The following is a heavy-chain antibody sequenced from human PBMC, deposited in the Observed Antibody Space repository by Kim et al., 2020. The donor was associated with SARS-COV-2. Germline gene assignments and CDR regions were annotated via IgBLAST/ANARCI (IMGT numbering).Heavy chain of an antibody. CDR2: ISSSSSYI. D-gene: IGHD3-3*01. J-gene: IGHJ5*02. V-gene: IGHV3-21*01. CDR1: GFTFSSYS. Sequence: GGSLRLSCAASGFTFSSYSMNWVRQAPGKGLEWVSSISSSSSYIYYADSVKGRFTISRDNAKNSLYLQMNSLRAEDTAVYYCARDNDVGRFLEWVNWFDPWGQGTLVTVSS. CDR3: ARDNDVGRFLEWVNWFDP.